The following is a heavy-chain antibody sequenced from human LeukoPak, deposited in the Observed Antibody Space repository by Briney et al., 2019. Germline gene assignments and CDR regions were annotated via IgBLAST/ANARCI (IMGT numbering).Heavy chain of an antibody. Sequence: GGSLRLSCAASRFTFSSYAMGWVRQAPGKGLEWVSVISGSGASKFYSDSVKGRFTISRDTSKNTLYLQMNSLKVEDTAVYYCAKDSRIWGRRPYYFDYWGQGTLVTVSS. D-gene: IGHD7-27*01. V-gene: IGHV3-23*01. CDR1: RFTFSSYA. CDR3: AKDSRIWGRRPYYFDY. J-gene: IGHJ4*02. CDR2: ISGSGASK.